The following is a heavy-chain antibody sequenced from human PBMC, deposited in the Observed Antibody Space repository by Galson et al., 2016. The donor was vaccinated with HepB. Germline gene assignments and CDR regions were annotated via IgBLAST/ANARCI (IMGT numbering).Heavy chain of an antibody. CDR2: INPSGGNT. CDR1: GYNFTSYY. CDR3: ARDSLALLWFGELLPSCFDF. J-gene: IGHJ4*02. V-gene: IGHV1-46*01. D-gene: IGHD3-10*01. Sequence: SVKVSCKASGYNFTSYYMHWVRQAPGQGLEWMGIINPSGGNTNYAQKFQGRVTMTRDTSTSTVFMQLSGLRSEDTAVYYCARDSLALLWFGELLPSCFDFWGQGTLVTVSS.